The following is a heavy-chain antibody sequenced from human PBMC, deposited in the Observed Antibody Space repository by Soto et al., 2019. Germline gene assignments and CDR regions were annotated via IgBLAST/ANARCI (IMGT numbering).Heavy chain of an antibody. V-gene: IGHV3-30*18. CDR3: AKDLYSYGWRNFDY. CDR1: GFTFSSYG. Sequence: QVELVESGGGVVQPGRSLRLSCAASGFTFSSYGMHWVRQAPGKGLEWVAVISYDGSNKYYADSVKGRFTISRDNSKNTLYLQMNSLRAEDTAVYYCAKDLYSYGWRNFDYWGQGTLVTVSS. CDR2: ISYDGSNK. J-gene: IGHJ4*02. D-gene: IGHD5-18*01.